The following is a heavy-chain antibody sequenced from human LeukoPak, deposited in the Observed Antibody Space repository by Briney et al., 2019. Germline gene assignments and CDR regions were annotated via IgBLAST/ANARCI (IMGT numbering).Heavy chain of an antibody. CDR1: KFTFSSYG. CDR3: AKGLYYYDSSGYPN. V-gene: IGHV3-30*18. J-gene: IGHJ4*02. Sequence: PGRSLRLSCAASKFTFSSYGMHWVRQAPGKGLEWVAGISYNGTNKYYSDSVKGRFTISRDNSKNTLYLQMNSLRAEDTAVYYCAKGLYYYDSSGYPNWGQGTLVTVSS. D-gene: IGHD3-22*01. CDR2: ISYNGTNK.